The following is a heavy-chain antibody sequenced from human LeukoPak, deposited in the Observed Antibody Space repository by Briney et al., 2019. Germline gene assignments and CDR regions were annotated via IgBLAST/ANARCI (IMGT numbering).Heavy chain of an antibody. CDR2: VDPEDGET. Sequence: HRASVKVSCEASGYTFTDYYMHWVQQAPGKGLEWMGRVDPEDGETIYAEKFQGRVTITADTSTDTAYMELSSLRSEDTAVYYCATERVVFSGSYPPLGYWGQGTLVTVSS. CDR1: GYTFTDYY. D-gene: IGHD1-26*01. V-gene: IGHV1-69-2*01. J-gene: IGHJ4*02. CDR3: ATERVVFSGSYPPLGY.